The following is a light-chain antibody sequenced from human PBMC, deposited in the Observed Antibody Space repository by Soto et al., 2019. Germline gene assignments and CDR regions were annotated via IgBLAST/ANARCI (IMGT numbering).Light chain of an antibody. CDR1: QSVSSSY. CDR3: QQYGSSPWT. J-gene: IGKJ1*01. Sequence: EIVLTQSPGTLSLSPGERATLSCRASQSVSSSYLAWYQQKPGQAPRLLIYGASSRVTGIPDRFSGSGSGTDFTLTISRLEPEDFAVYYCQQYGSSPWTFGQGTNVEIK. CDR2: GAS. V-gene: IGKV3-20*01.